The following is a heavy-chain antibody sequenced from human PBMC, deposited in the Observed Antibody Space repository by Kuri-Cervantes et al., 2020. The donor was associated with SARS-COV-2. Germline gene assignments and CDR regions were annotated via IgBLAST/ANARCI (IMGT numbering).Heavy chain of an antibody. D-gene: IGHD5-24*01. J-gene: IGHJ4*02. V-gene: IGHV3-7*03. CDR1: GFTFSSYW. CDR3: VRGWMAGPFDL. Sequence: GESLKISCAASGFTFSSYWMSWVRQAPGKGLEWVANIKQDGSEKYYVDSVKGRFTISRDNAKNSLYLQMNSLRAEDTVLYYCVRGWMAGPFDLWGQGTLVTVSS. CDR2: IKQDGSEK.